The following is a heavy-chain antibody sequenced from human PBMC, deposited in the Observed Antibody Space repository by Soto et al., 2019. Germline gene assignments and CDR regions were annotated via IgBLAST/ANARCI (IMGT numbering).Heavy chain of an antibody. Sequence: ASVKVSCKASGGTFSSYTISWVRQAPGQGLEWMGRIIPILGIANYAQKFQGRVTITADKSTSTAYMELSSLRSEDTAVYYCEYYGERRYFDLSDYDYWGQGTLVTVSS. D-gene: IGHD3-9*01. CDR3: EYYGERRYFDLSDYDY. CDR1: GGTFSSYT. CDR2: IIPILGIA. V-gene: IGHV1-69*02. J-gene: IGHJ4*02.